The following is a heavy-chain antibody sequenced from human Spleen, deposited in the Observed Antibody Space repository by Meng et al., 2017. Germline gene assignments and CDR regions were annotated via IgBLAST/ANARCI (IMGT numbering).Heavy chain of an antibody. Sequence: QVQRQQSGPGRGGLSRTRSLPCAISGDSVSGNSAAWNWIRQSPSRGLEWLGRTYYRSEWYNDYAVSVQGRITINADTSMNQFSLQLNSVTPEDTAVYYCAHGWAFDYWGQGTLVTVSS. CDR2: TYYRSEWYN. CDR1: GDSVSGNSAA. J-gene: IGHJ4*02. CDR3: AHGWAFDY. D-gene: IGHD6-19*01. V-gene: IGHV6-1*01.